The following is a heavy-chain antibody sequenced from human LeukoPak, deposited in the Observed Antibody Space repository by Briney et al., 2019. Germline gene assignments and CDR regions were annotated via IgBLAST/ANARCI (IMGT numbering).Heavy chain of an antibody. V-gene: IGHV5-51*01. CDR1: GYSFTSYW. J-gene: IGHJ4*02. D-gene: IGHD3-9*01. CDR3: ARGPHYDILTGYYTNFDY. CDR2: IYPGDSDT. Sequence: GESLKISCKGSGYSFTSYWIGWVRQMPGKGLEWMGTIYPGDSDTRYSPPFQGQVTISADKSISTAYLQWSSLKASDTAMYYCARGPHYDILTGYYTNFDYWGQGTLVTVSS.